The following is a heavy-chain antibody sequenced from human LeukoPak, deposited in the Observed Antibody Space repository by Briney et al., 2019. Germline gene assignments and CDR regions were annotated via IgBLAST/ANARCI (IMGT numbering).Heavy chain of an antibody. D-gene: IGHD1-26*01. CDR3: ARDRRQVWELLV. CDR1: GYTFTGYY. V-gene: IGHV1-2*02. CDR2: LNPNSGDT. Sequence: GASVKVSCKASGYTFTGYYIHWVRQAPGQGLEWMGWLNPNSGDTDYAQKFQGRVTMTRDTSISTAYMELSRLTSDDTAVYYCARDRRQVWELLVWGQGTLVTVSS. J-gene: IGHJ4*02.